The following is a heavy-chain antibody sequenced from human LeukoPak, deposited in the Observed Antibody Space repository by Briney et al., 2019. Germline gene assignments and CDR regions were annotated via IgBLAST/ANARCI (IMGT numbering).Heavy chain of an antibody. CDR2: IWYDGSNK. CDR3: ARGNYDSSGYYFDY. J-gene: IGHJ4*02. V-gene: IGHV3-33*01. Sequence: PGGSLRLSCAASGFTFSSYGMHWVRQAPGKGLEWVAVIWYDGSNKYFADSVKGRFTISRDNSKNTLYLQMNSLRAEDTAVYYCARGNYDSSGYYFDYWGQGTLVTASS. CDR1: GFTFSSYG. D-gene: IGHD3-22*01.